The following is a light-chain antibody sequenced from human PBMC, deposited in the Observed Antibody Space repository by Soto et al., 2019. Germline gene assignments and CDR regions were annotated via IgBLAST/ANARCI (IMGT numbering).Light chain of an antibody. CDR3: YSAADNNGAV. CDR2: KDS. J-gene: IGLJ3*02. Sequence: SYELTQPSSVSVSPGQTARITCSGDVLAKKYARWFQQKPGQAPVLVIYKDSERPSGIPERFSGSSSGTTVTLTISGAQVADEADYYCYSAADNNGAVFGGGTKLTVL. V-gene: IGLV3-27*01. CDR1: VLAKKY.